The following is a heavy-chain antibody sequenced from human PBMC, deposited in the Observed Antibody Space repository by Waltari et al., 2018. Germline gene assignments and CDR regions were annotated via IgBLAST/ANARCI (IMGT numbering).Heavy chain of an antibody. V-gene: IGHV3-21*02. D-gene: IGHD1-26*01. Sequence: EVQLVESGGGLVKPGGSLRLSCAASGFSFRSYSMGWVRQAPGKGRQGGSTISSTGRYIYDTDALRGRFAISRDNARDSLYLQMNSLRAEDTAVYYCARDPGSGRYFDYWGQGTLVTVSS. J-gene: IGHJ4*02. CDR3: ARDPGSGRYFDY. CDR1: GFSFRSYS. CDR2: ISSTGRYI.